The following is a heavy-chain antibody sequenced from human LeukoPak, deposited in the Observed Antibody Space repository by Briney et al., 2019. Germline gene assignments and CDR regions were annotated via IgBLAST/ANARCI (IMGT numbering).Heavy chain of an antibody. Sequence: SETRSLTCAVYGGSFSGYYWSWIRQPPGKGLEWIGEINHSGSTNYNPSLKSRVTISVDTYKNQFSLKLSSVTAADTAVYYCARMPYVWESYRGLDYWGQGTLVTVSS. D-gene: IGHD3-16*02. V-gene: IGHV4-34*01. J-gene: IGHJ4*02. CDR2: INHSGST. CDR3: ARMPYVWESYRGLDY. CDR1: GGSFSGYY.